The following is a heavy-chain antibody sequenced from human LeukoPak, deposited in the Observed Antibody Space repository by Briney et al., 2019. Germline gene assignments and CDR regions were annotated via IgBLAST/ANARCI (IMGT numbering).Heavy chain of an antibody. CDR2: INHSGST. CDR3: ATAHGRYCSSTSCSRRRFFDL. J-gene: IGHJ2*01. Sequence: PSETLSLTCAVYGGSFSGYYWSRIRQPPGKGLEWIGEINHSGSTNYNPSLKSRVTISVDTSKNQFSLKLSSVTAADTAVYYCATAHGRYCSSTSCSRRRFFDLWGRGTLVTVSS. CDR1: GGSFSGYY. V-gene: IGHV4-34*01. D-gene: IGHD2-2*01.